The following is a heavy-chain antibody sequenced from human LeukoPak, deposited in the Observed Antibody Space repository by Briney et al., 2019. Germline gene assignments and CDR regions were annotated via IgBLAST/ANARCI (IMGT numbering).Heavy chain of an antibody. Sequence: GGSLRLSCAASGFTFSSYSMNWDRQAQGKGLEWVSSISSSSSYIYYVGSVKRRFTISRDNAKNSLYLQMNSLRAEDTAVYYCAREAIAARTFDYRGQGTPDTVSS. CDR1: GFTFSSYS. V-gene: IGHV3-21*01. CDR2: ISSSSSYI. CDR3: AREAIAARTFDY. J-gene: IGHJ4*02. D-gene: IGHD6-6*01.